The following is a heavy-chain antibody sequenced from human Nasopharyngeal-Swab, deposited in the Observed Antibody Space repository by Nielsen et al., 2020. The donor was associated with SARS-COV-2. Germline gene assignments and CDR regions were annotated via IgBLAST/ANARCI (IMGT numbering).Heavy chain of an antibody. Sequence: GESLKISCAASGFTFSDYYMSWIRQAPGKGLEWASYISSSSSYTNYADSVKGRFTISRDNAKNSLYLQMNSLRAEDTAVYYCARRAVLRYPWPTKMGNAFDIWGQGTMVTVSS. CDR1: GFTFSDYY. V-gene: IGHV3-11*06. D-gene: IGHD3-9*01. CDR3: ARRAVLRYPWPTKMGNAFDI. J-gene: IGHJ3*02. CDR2: ISSSSSYT.